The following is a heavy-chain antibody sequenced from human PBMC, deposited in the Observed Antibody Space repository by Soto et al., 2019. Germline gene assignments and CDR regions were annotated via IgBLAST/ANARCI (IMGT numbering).Heavy chain of an antibody. J-gene: IGHJ4*02. V-gene: IGHV3-74*01. Sequence: EVQLVESGGGLIQPGGSLRLSCAASGFTFSSYWMHWVRQAPGKGLVWVSRIKSDGSSTSYADSVKGRFTISRDNAKNTLYLQMHSLRAEDTAVYYCTRGQWELLPGDYWGQGTLVTVSS. D-gene: IGHD1-26*01. CDR3: TRGQWELLPGDY. CDR1: GFTFSSYW. CDR2: IKSDGSST.